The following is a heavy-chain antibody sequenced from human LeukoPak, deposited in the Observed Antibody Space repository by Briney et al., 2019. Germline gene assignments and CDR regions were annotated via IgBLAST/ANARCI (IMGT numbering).Heavy chain of an antibody. CDR3: TAEYYGSGKY. V-gene: IGHV3-15*01. Sequence: GGSLRLSCAASGFSFTNAWMSWVRQAPGKGLEWVGRIKSKTDGGTTDYAAPVKGRFTISRDDSTDTLFLQMISLKAEDTAVYYCTAEYYGSGKYWGQGTLVTVSS. CDR1: GFSFTNAW. J-gene: IGHJ4*02. D-gene: IGHD3-10*01. CDR2: IKSKTDGGTT.